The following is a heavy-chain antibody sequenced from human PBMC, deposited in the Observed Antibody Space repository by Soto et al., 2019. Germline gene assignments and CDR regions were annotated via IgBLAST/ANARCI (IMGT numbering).Heavy chain of an antibody. CDR1: GGAFTGYA. D-gene: IGHD3-3*01. CDR3: ARGRWLQRFDF. CDR2: VIPMIVTA. J-gene: IGHJ4*02. V-gene: IGHV1-69*01. Sequence: QVQLVQSGAEVKKPGSSVKVSCKASGGAFTGYAINWIRQAPGHGLEWMGGVIPMIVTANYAQKFQGRVTISADESTSTAYMELSSRGSEDTAMYFCARGRWLQRFDFWGQGTLVTVSS.